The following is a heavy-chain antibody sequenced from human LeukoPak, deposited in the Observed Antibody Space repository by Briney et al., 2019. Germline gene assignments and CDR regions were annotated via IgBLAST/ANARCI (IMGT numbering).Heavy chain of an antibody. V-gene: IGHV3-7*01. D-gene: IGHD5-18*01. J-gene: IGHJ3*02. CDR1: GFTFSNYW. CDR3: ARGRGYSYGSLPSDAFDI. Sequence: GGSLRLSCAASGFTFSNYWMTWVRQAPGKGLEWVASIKQDGSEKYYVDSVKGRFTISRDNAKNSLYLQMNSLRAEDTAVYYCARGRGYSYGSLPSDAFDIWGQGTMVTVSS. CDR2: IKQDGSEK.